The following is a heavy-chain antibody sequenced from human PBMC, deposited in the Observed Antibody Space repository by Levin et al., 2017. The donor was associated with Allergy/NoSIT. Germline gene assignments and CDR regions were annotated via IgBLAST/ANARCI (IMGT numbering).Heavy chain of an antibody. CDR1: GFTFSDHY. V-gene: IGHV3-72*01. CDR2: TRNKVNSYTT. J-gene: IGHJ3*02. D-gene: IGHD3-22*01. Sequence: GGSLRLSCAVSGFTFSDHYMGWVRQAPGKGLEWVGHTRNKVNSYTTEYAASVKGRFTVSRDDSKNSLYLQMNSLKTEDTAVYFCLRAYDSRGYRAFDIWGQGTMVTVSS. CDR3: LRAYDSRGYRAFDI.